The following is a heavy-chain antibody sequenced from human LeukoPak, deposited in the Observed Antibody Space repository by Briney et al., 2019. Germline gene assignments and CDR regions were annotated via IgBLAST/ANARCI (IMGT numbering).Heavy chain of an antibody. D-gene: IGHD3-3*01. CDR3: ARESSIFEVVTRSYMDV. CDR1: GFSFGNRY. CDR2: TRNKAESYKT. J-gene: IGHJ6*03. V-gene: IGHV3-72*01. Sequence: GGSLRPSCAASGFSFGNRYINWVRQTPGKGLEWVGRTRNKAESYKTEYAASVQGRFTISRDDSKKSLFLHMNSLKTEDTAVYYCARESSIFEVVTRSYMDVWGKGTTVTVSS.